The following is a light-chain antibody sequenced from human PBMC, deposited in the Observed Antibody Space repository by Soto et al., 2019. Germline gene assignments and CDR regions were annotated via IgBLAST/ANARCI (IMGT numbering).Light chain of an antibody. J-gene: IGLJ3*02. V-gene: IGLV8-61*01. CDR1: SGSVSTSYY. Sequence: QTVVTQEPSFSVSPGGTVTLTCGLSSGSVSTSYYPSWYQQTPGQAPRTLIDSTNTRSSGVPARFSGSILGNKAALTITGAQADDESDYYCVLYMGSGIRVFGGGTKLTVL. CDR3: VLYMGSGIRV. CDR2: STN.